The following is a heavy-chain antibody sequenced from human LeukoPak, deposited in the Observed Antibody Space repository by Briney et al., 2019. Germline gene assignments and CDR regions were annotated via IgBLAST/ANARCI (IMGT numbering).Heavy chain of an antibody. Sequence: SQILSLTCAISGDSLSSNIAAWNWIRQSPSRDLEWLGRTYYRSKWQTEYAVSLKSRLTITPDTSKNQFSLHLNSVTPEDTAVYYCARDVDSGADYWGQGTLVTVSS. J-gene: IGHJ4*02. V-gene: IGHV6-1*01. D-gene: IGHD4-17*01. CDR2: TYYRSKWQT. CDR3: ARDVDSGADY. CDR1: GDSLSSNIAA.